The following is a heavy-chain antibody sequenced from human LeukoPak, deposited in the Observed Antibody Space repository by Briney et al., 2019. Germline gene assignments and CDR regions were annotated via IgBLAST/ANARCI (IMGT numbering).Heavy chain of an antibody. D-gene: IGHD3-22*01. J-gene: IGHJ3*02. Sequence: SETLSLTCAVSGASITSYYWTWIRQPPGKGLEWIGYIYYSGSTNYNPSLKSRVTISVDTSKNQFSLKLGSVTAADTAVYYCACLTTADAFDIWGQGTMVTVSS. CDR1: GASITSYY. V-gene: IGHV4-59*01. CDR2: IYYSGST. CDR3: ACLTTADAFDI.